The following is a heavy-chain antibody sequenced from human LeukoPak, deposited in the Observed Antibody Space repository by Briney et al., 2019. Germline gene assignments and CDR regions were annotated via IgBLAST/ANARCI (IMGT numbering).Heavy chain of an antibody. J-gene: IGHJ4*02. V-gene: IGHV3-21*01. D-gene: IGHD3-22*01. CDR3: ARVGPGNYYDSSGYYYGFDY. CDR2: ISSSSSYI. CDR1: GFTFSSYS. Sequence: KPGGSLRLSCAASGFTFSSYSMNWVRQAPGKGLEWVSSISSSSSYIYYADSVKGRFTISRDNAKNSLYLQMNSLRAEDTAVYYCARVGPGNYYDSSGYYYGFDYWGQGTLVTASS.